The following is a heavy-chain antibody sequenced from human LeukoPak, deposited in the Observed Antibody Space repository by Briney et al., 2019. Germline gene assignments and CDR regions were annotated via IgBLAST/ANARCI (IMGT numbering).Heavy chain of an antibody. Sequence: GGSLRLSCAASGFTFSSYEMNWVRQAPGKGLEWVSHISSSGSTIYYTDSVKGRFTISRDNSKNLPYLQMNSLRAEDTAIYYCARTVARIGYWGQGTLVTVSS. CDR3: ARTVARIGY. D-gene: IGHD4-23*01. J-gene: IGHJ4*02. CDR2: ISSSGSTI. CDR1: GFTFSSYE. V-gene: IGHV3-48*03.